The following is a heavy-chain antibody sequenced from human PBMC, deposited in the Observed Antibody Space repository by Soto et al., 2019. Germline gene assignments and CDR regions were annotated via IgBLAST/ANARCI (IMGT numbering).Heavy chain of an antibody. CDR2: IYTSGST. D-gene: IGHD4-4*01. V-gene: IGHV4-4*07. Sequence: SETLSLTCTVSGGSISSYYWSWIRQPAGKGLEWIGRIYTSGSTNYNPSLKIRVTMSVDTSKNQFSLKLSSVTAAATAVYYCARDQIMTTVTLGKIRRTKWFDPWGQGTLVTVSS. CDR3: ARDQIMTTVTLGKIRRTKWFDP. CDR1: GGSISSYY. J-gene: IGHJ5*02.